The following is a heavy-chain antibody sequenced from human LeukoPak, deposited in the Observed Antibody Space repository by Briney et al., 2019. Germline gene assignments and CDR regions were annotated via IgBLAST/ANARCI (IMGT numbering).Heavy chain of an antibody. Sequence: GESLKISCKGSGYSFTSYWISWVRQMPGKRLEWMGRIDPSDSYTNYSPSFQGHVTISAGKSISTAYLQWSSLKASDTAMYYCARQPIAAADYWGQGTLVTVSS. CDR1: GYSFTSYW. D-gene: IGHD6-13*01. CDR2: IDPSDSYT. J-gene: IGHJ4*02. CDR3: ARQPIAAADY. V-gene: IGHV5-10-1*01.